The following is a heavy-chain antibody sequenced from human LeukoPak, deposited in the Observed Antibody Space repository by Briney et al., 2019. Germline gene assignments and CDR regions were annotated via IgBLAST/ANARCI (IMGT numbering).Heavy chain of an antibody. Sequence: ASVKVSCEASGYTFTGYYMHWVRQAPGQGLEWMGWINPNSGGTNYAEKFQGRVTMTRDTSISTAYMEVSRLRSDDTAVYYCARGGAGDSGSYLPYFDYWGQGTLVTVSS. CDR3: ARGGAGDSGSYLPYFDY. J-gene: IGHJ4*02. V-gene: IGHV1-2*02. CDR2: INPNSGGT. CDR1: GYTFTGYY. D-gene: IGHD1-26*01.